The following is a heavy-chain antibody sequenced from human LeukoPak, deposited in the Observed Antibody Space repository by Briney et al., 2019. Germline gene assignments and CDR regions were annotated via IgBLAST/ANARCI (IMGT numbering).Heavy chain of an antibody. CDR2: IDRSSNNI. D-gene: IGHD3-22*01. J-gene: IGHJ3*02. Sequence: GGSLRLSCAASGFIFTDYSMNWVRQAPGKGLEWVSYIDRSSNNIYYPDSVKGRFTISRDNAKNSLYLQMNSLRDEDTAVYYCAREYYYDSSGYYSYDAFDIWGQGTMVTVSS. CDR1: GFIFTDYS. CDR3: AREYYYDSSGYYSYDAFDI. V-gene: IGHV3-48*02.